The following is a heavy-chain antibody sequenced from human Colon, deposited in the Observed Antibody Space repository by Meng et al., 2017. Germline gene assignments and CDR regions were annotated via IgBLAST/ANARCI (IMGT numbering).Heavy chain of an antibody. D-gene: IGHD1-26*01. CDR1: GGSISSNNW. J-gene: IGHJ4*02. V-gene: IGHV4-4*02. CDR3: ARDHMGSLDY. CDR2: IYQSGST. Sequence: ESGTGLVKHAGTLSLTCTVSGGSISSNNWWSWVRQSPGRGLEWIGEIYQSGSTNYSPSLKSRVTISLDKSKNQFSLRLTSVTAADTAVYYCARDHMGSLDYWGKGILVTVSS.